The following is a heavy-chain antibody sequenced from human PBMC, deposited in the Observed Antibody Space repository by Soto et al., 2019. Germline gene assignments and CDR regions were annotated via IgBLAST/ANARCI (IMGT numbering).Heavy chain of an antibody. CDR1: GASIGRYY. D-gene: IGHD3-10*01. CDR2: IHYSGST. J-gene: IGHJ5*02. CDR3: ARDRGGAASTWFDP. V-gene: IGHV4-59*01. Sequence: PSETRSLACTVSGASIGRYYWSWIRQPPGKGLEWIGYIHYSGSTKYNPSLKSRVTISVDTSKNQFSLKLSSVTAADTAVYYCARDRGGAASTWFDPWGQGNLLTISS.